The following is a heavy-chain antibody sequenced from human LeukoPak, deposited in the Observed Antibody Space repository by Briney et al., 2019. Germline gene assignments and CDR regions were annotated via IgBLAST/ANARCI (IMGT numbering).Heavy chain of an antibody. J-gene: IGHJ4*02. CDR2: ISYDGSNK. CDR1: GFTFSSYA. D-gene: IGHD3-9*01. CDR3: ARDRDDILTGYYY. Sequence: GGSLRLSCAASGFTFSSYAMHWVRQAPGKGLEWVAVISYDGSNKYYADSVKGRFTISRDNSKNTLYLQMNSLRAEDTAVYYCARDRDDILTGYYYWGQGTLVTVSS. V-gene: IGHV3-30-3*01.